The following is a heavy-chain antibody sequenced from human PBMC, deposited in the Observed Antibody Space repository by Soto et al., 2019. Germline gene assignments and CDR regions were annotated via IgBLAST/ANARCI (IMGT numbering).Heavy chain of an antibody. V-gene: IGHV4-59*01. CDR1: GGSISSYY. CDR2: IYYSGST. CDR3: ARGGVGWFDP. Sequence: PSETLSLTCTVSGGSISSYYWSWIRQPPGKGLEWIGYIYYSGSTNYNPSLKSRVTISVDTSKNQFSLKLSSVTAADTAVYYCARGGVGWFDPWGQGILVTVSS. D-gene: IGHD1-26*01. J-gene: IGHJ5*02.